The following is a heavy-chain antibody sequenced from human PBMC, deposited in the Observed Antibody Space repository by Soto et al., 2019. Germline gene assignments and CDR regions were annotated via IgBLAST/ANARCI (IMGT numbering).Heavy chain of an antibody. V-gene: IGHV3-7*01. Sequence: EVKLVESGGGLVQPGGSLRLSCAASGFSFRDSWLSWVRQAPGKGLEWVANMKEDGSKSYYVDSVKGRFTITRDNDKSSLYLQLASLIVEDSAVYYCVRDRGWLPFDSWGQGTLVSVSS. CDR2: MKEDGSKS. CDR1: GFSFRDSW. J-gene: IGHJ4*02. D-gene: IGHD5-12*01. CDR3: VRDRGWLPFDS.